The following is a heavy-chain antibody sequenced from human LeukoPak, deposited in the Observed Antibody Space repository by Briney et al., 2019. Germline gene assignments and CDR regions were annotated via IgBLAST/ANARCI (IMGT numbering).Heavy chain of an antibody. D-gene: IGHD3-22*01. Sequence: GGSLRLSCAASGFTFNAYSMNWVRQAPGKGLEWVSSISSSSSYIYYADSVKGRFTISRDNAKNSLYLQMNSLRAEDTAVYYCARDSHYYDSSGSRAGYWGQGTLVTVSS. J-gene: IGHJ4*02. CDR2: ISSSSSYI. V-gene: IGHV3-21*01. CDR1: GFTFNAYS. CDR3: ARDSHYYDSSGSRAGY.